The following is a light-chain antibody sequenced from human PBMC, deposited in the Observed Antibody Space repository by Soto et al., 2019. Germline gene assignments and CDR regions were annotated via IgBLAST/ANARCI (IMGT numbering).Light chain of an antibody. Sequence: QSVLTQPPSVSGAPGQRVTIPCTGSSSNIGPSFDVHWYQHLPGTAPKLLIYGNDNRPSGVPDRFSGSKSGTSASLAITGLQAEDEADYYCQSYDSSLSAVVFGGGTKLTVL. J-gene: IGLJ2*01. CDR3: QSYDSSLSAVV. CDR1: SSNIGPSFD. V-gene: IGLV1-40*01. CDR2: GND.